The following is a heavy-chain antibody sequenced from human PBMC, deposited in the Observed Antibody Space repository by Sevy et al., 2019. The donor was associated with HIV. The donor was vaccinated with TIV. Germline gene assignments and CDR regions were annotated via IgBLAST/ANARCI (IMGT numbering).Heavy chain of an antibody. CDR3: VKARFVGSGWAGNFDY. D-gene: IGHD6-25*01. Sequence: GGSLRLSCAASGFTFSSYSMNWVRQAPGKGLEWVSYISSSSNTIYYADSVKGRFTISRDSSRNIVTLQMNGLRVEDTAVYYCVKARFVGSGWAGNFDYWGQGVMVTVSS. CDR2: ISSSSNTI. V-gene: IGHV3-48*01. J-gene: IGHJ4*02. CDR1: GFTFSSYS.